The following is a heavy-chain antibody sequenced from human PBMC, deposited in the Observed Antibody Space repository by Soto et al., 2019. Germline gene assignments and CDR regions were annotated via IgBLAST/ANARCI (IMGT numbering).Heavy chain of an antibody. V-gene: IGHV3-7*03. CDR2: IKQDGSEK. D-gene: IGHD2-2*01. CDR3: ARRHCSSTSCGKDYYYYGMDV. CDR1: GFTFSSYW. J-gene: IGHJ6*02. Sequence: GGSLRLSCAASGFTFSSYWMGWVRQAPGKGLEWVANIKQDGSEKYYVDSVKGRFTISRDNAKNSLYLQMNSLRAEDTAVYYCARRHCSSTSCGKDYYYYGMDVWGQGTTVTVSS.